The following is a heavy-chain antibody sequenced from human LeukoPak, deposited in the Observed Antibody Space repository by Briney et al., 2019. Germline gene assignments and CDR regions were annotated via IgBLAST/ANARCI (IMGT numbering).Heavy chain of an antibody. CDR2: IYYSGST. D-gene: IGHD1-1*01. Sequence: SETLSLTCTVSGGSISSGGYYWSWIRQHPGKGLEWIGYIYYSGSTYYNPSLKSRVTISVDTSKNQFSLKLSSVTAADTAVYYCAREPLRASNEQAESWGQGTLVTVSS. CDR1: GGSISSGGYY. J-gene: IGHJ5*02. V-gene: IGHV4-31*03. CDR3: AREPLRASNEQAES.